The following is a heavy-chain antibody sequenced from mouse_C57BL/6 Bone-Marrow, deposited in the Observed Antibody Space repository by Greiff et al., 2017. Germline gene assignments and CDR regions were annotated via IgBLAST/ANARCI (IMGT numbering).Heavy chain of an antibody. J-gene: IGHJ3*01. V-gene: IGHV1-64*01. Sequence: VKLQQPGAELVKPGASVKLSCKASGYTFTSYWMHWVKQRPGQGLEWIGMIHPNSGSTNYNEKFKSKATLTVDKSSSTAYLQLSSLTSEDSAVYCCATLRAWVAYWGQGTLGTVSA. CDR1: GYTFTSYW. CDR3: ATLRAWVAY. D-gene: IGHD1-1*01. CDR2: IHPNSGST.